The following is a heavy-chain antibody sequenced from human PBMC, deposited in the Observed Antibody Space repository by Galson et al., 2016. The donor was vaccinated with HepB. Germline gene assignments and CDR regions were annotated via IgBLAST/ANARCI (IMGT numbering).Heavy chain of an antibody. J-gene: IGHJ4*03. CDR3: ARVSSTGYGNCYSEH. Sequence: SVKVSCKASGYTFTAYKIHWVRQAPGQGLEWMGWIDPNSGATNYAQNFQGFVTMTSDTSLSTAYMELSSVKFDGPAVFYWARVSSTGYGNCYSEHWGQGTLLTVSS. V-gene: IGHV1-2*04. CDR1: GYTFTAYK. D-gene: IGHD5-18*01. CDR2: IDPNSGAT.